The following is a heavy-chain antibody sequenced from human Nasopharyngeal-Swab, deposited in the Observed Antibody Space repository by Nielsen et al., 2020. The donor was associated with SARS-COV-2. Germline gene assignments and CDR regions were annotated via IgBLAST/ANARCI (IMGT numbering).Heavy chain of an antibody. D-gene: IGHD2-2*01. Sequence: SETLSLTCAVYGGSFSGYYWGWIRQPPGKGLEWIAEINHSGSTNYNPSLKSRVTLSVDTSMNQVSLKVSSVTAADTAVYYCARGLSGIVPAPILGLGPYYYYYYMDVWGKGTTVTVSS. CDR2: INHSGST. J-gene: IGHJ6*03. CDR3: ARGLSGIVPAPILGLGPYYYYYYMDV. CDR1: GGSFSGYY. V-gene: IGHV4-34*01.